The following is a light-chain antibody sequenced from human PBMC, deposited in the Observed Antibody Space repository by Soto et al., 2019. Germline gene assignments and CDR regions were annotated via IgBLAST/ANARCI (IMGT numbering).Light chain of an antibody. CDR3: QQSYSTPWT. CDR1: QSIISY. CDR2: AAS. V-gene: IGKV1-39*01. Sequence: DIQMTQSPSSLSASVGDRVTNTCRASQSIISYLNWYQQKPGKASKLLIYAASSLQSGVSSRFSGIVSGTDFTLTICSLQPEDFATYYCQQSYSTPWTFGQGTKVDIK. J-gene: IGKJ1*01.